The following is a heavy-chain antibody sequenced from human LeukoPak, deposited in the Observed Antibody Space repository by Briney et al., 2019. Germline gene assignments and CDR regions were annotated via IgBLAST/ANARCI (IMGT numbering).Heavy chain of an antibody. J-gene: IGHJ5*02. CDR2: IWYDGSNK. Sequence: GGSLRLSCAASGFTFSSYGMHWVRQAPGKRLEWVAVIWYDGSNKYYADSVKGRFTISRDNSKNTLYLQMNSLRAEDTAVYYCAKDRGSSGSDWFDPWGQGTLVTVSS. CDR3: AKDRGSSGSDWFDP. D-gene: IGHD6-19*01. CDR1: GFTFSSYG. V-gene: IGHV3-33*06.